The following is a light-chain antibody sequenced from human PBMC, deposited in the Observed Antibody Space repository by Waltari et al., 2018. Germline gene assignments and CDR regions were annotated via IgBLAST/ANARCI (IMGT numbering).Light chain of an antibody. CDR2: EVS. Sequence: QSALTQPPSVSGSPGQSVTISCTGTSSDVGSYNRVSWYQQPPGTAPKLMIYEVSNRASGVPDRFSGSKSGNTASLTISGLQAEDEADYYCSSYTSSSPTFGGGTKLTVL. CDR3: SSYTSSSPT. V-gene: IGLV2-18*02. CDR1: SSDVGSYNR. J-gene: IGLJ2*01.